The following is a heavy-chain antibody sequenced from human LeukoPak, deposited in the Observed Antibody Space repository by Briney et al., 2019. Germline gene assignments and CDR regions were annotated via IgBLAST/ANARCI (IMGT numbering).Heavy chain of an antibody. CDR1: GGSISGNY. V-gene: IGHV4-4*07. D-gene: IGHD3-16*02. Sequence: PSETLSLTCTVSGGSISGNYWSWIRQPAGKGLEWIGRIYSCGSTNYNPSLKGRVTMSVDPSKNQLSLKLSSVTAADTAVYFCVRDAFGGVIVSWGQGTLVTVSS. J-gene: IGHJ5*02. CDR3: VRDAFGGVIVS. CDR2: IYSCGST.